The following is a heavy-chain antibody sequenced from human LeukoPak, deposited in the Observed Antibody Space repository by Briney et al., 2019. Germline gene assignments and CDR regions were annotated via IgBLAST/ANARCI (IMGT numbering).Heavy chain of an antibody. V-gene: IGHV5-51*01. CDR1: GYSFTSYW. J-gene: IGHJ5*02. D-gene: IGHD6-19*01. CDR3: ARIIAVAGTDWFDP. Sequence: GESQQISCKGSGYSFTSYWIGWVRQMPGKGLEWMGIIYPGDSDTRYSPSFQGQVTISADKSISTAYLQWSSLKASDTAMYYCARIIAVAGTDWFDPWGQGTLVTVSS. CDR2: IYPGDSDT.